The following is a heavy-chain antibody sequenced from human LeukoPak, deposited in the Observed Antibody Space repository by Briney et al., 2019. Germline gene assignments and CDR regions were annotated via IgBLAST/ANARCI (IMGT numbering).Heavy chain of an antibody. V-gene: IGHV3-21*01. J-gene: IGHJ4*02. Sequence: GGSLRLSCAASGFTFSRYSVNWVRQTPGKGLEWVSCITGSSDYIFYADSVRGRFTISRDNAKNSLFLQMNSLRAEDTAVYYCAKFKGHYGDSEYYFDSWGQGTLVTVSS. CDR3: AKFKGHYGDSEYYFDS. D-gene: IGHD3-10*01. CDR2: ITGSSDYI. CDR1: GFTFSRYS.